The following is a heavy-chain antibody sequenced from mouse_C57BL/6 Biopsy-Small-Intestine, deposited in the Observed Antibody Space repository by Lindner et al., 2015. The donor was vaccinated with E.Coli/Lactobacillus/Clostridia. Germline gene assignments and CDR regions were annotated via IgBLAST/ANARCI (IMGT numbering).Heavy chain of an antibody. CDR2: IYPRSDNT. J-gene: IGHJ2*01. CDR3: ARGGSFITTVLSFDY. CDR1: GYTFTSYS. Sequence: QESGAELARPGASVKLSCKASGYTFTSYSINWVKQRTGQGLEWIGEIYPRSDNTYYNEKFKGKATLTADKSSSTAYMELRSLTSEDSAVYICARGGSFITTVLSFDYWGQGTTLTVSS. V-gene: IGHV1-81*01. D-gene: IGHD1-1*01.